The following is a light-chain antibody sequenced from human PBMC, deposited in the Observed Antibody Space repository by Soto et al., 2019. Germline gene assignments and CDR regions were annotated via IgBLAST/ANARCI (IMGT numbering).Light chain of an antibody. CDR2: EGS. CDR3: SSYVGDSAYA. V-gene: IGLV2-23*01. J-gene: IGLJ1*01. Sequence: QCALTQPASRAGPAGQWITISCSGTTYGFETYNQVSWYQQHPGKAPKILIYEGSKRPSGVSNRFSGSKSGNTASLTISGLQAEDEADYFCSSYVGDSAYAFGTGTKVTVL. CDR1: TYGFETYNQ.